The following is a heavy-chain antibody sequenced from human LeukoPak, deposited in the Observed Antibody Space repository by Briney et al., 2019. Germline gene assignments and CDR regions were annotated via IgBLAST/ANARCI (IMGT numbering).Heavy chain of an antibody. Sequence: GGSLRLSCAVSGFTVSNNYMSWLRQAPGKGLKWVSVIYSGGSTYYADSVKGRFTISRHTSKNTLYLQMTGLRAEDTAVYYCARGYYYDSSGHNSDAFDIWGQGTMVTVAS. CDR1: GFTVSNNY. CDR3: ARGYYYDSSGHNSDAFDI. CDR2: IYSGGST. V-gene: IGHV3-53*04. J-gene: IGHJ3*02. D-gene: IGHD3-22*01.